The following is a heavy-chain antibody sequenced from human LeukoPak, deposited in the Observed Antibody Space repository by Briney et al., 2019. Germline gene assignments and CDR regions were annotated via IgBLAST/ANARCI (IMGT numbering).Heavy chain of an antibody. J-gene: IGHJ4*02. CDR2: ISSSRSYI. V-gene: IGHV3-21*01. CDR3: ARGADDYGSGSYRDFDN. D-gene: IGHD3-10*01. CDR1: GFTFSSYS. Sequence: GGSLRLSCAASGFTFSSYSMNWVRQAPGKGLEWVSSISSSRSYIYYADSVKGRFTISRDNALNSLYLQMNSLRAGDTAVYYCARGADDYGSGSYRDFDNWGQGTPVTVSS.